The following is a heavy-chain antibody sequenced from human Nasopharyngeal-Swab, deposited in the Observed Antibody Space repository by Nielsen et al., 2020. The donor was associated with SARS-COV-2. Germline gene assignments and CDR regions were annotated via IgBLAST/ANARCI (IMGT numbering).Heavy chain of an antibody. D-gene: IGHD6-6*01. CDR1: GRSISGSDW. Sequence: SETLSLTCAVSGRSISGSDWWSWVRQPPGKGLEWIGETSTDGGTNYNPSLKGRVIVSGDRSKNLFSLRLKSVTAADTAVYYCASSSSEKRGHDSWGQGTLVTVSS. V-gene: IGHV4-4*02. CDR2: TSTDGGT. CDR3: ASSSSEKRGHDS. J-gene: IGHJ4*02.